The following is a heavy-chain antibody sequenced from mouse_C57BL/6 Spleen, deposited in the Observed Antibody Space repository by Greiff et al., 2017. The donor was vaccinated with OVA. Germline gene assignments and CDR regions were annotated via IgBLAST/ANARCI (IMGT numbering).Heavy chain of an antibody. CDR3: ARSVPFAY. J-gene: IGHJ3*01. Sequence: EVKVVESGGGLVKPGGSLKLSCAASGFTFSSYAMSWVRQTPEKRLEWVATISDGGSYTYYPDNVKGRFTISRDNAKNNLYLQMSHLKSEDTAMYYCARSVPFAYWGQGTLVTVSA. CDR1: GFTFSSYA. CDR2: ISDGGSYT. V-gene: IGHV5-4*03.